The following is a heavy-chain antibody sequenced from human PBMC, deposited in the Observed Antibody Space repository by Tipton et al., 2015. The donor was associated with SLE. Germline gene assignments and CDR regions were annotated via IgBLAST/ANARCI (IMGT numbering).Heavy chain of an antibody. CDR1: GFTFGDFA. Sequence: SLRLSCTSSGFTFGDFAMSWVRQAPGKGLEWVGLTRNKGHRGSTEYAASVKGRFTISRDDDKSVAYLQVNSLKSEDTAMYYCARAKNTAAGPFDSWGQGTLVTVSS. D-gene: IGHD6-13*01. CDR2: TRNKGHRGST. V-gene: IGHV3-49*04. J-gene: IGHJ4*02. CDR3: ARAKNTAAGPFDS.